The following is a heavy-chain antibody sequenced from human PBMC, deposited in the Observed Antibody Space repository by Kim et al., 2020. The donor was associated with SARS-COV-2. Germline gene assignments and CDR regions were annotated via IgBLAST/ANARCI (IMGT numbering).Heavy chain of an antibody. D-gene: IGHD3-22*01. Sequence: YADAMKGRFTIPRDHAKTSLYQQMNSLRAEDTAVYYCARVNDSSGYHFDYWGQGTLVTVSS. CDR3: ARVNDSSGYHFDY. V-gene: IGHV3-11*01. J-gene: IGHJ4*02.